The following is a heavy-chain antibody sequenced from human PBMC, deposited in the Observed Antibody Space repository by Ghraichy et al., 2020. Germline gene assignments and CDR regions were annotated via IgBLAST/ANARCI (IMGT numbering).Heavy chain of an antibody. CDR2: INHSGST. V-gene: IGHV4-34*01. CDR3: ARAPRGYCSGGSCSSRFDY. Sequence: SETLSLTCAVYGGSFSGYYWSWIRQPPGKGLEWIGEINHSGSTNYNPSLKSRVTISVDTSKNQFSLKLSSVTAADTAVYYCARAPRGYCSGGSCSSRFDYWGQGTLVTVSS. J-gene: IGHJ4*02. CDR1: GGSFSGYY. D-gene: IGHD2-15*01.